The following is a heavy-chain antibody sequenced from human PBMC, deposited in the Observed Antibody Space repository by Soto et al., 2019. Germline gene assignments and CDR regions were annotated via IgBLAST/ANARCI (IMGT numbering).Heavy chain of an antibody. Sequence: GGSLRLSCAASGFTFSSYAMHWVRQAPGKGLEWVAVISYDGSNKYYADSVKGRFTISRDNSKNTLYLQMNSLRAEDTAVYYCARGAFEGCFDWLPFVWGQGTTVTVSS. J-gene: IGHJ6*02. CDR2: ISYDGSNK. V-gene: IGHV3-30-3*01. CDR3: ARGAFEGCFDWLPFV. D-gene: IGHD3-9*01. CDR1: GFTFSSYA.